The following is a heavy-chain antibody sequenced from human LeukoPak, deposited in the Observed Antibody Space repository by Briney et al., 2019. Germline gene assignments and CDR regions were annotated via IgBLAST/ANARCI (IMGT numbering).Heavy chain of an antibody. CDR3: ARGELYAFDI. V-gene: IGHV3-30-3*01. J-gene: IGHJ3*02. CDR1: RFTFSSYA. D-gene: IGHD1-26*01. Sequence: PGRSLRLSCAASRFTFSSYAMHWVRQAPGKGLEWVAVISYDGSNKYYADSVKGRFTISRDNSKNTLYLQMNSLRAGDTAVYYCARGELYAFDIWGQGTMVTVSS. CDR2: ISYDGSNK.